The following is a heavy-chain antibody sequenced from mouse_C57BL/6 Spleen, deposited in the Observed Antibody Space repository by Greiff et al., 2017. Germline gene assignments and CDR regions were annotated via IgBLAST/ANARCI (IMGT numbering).Heavy chain of an antibody. CDR3: ARAYYYGSSYDGYFDV. Sequence: QVQLQQPGAELVKPGASVKLSCKASGYTFTSYWMHWVKQRPGQGLEWIGMIHPNSGSTNYNEKFKSKATLTVDKSSSTAYMQIGSLTSEDSAVYYCARAYYYGSSYDGYFDVWGTGTTVTVSS. CDR2: IHPNSGST. V-gene: IGHV1-64*01. D-gene: IGHD1-1*01. CDR1: GYTFTSYW. J-gene: IGHJ1*03.